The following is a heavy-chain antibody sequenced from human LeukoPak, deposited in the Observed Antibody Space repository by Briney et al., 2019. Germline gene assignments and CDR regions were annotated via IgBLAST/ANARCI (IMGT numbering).Heavy chain of an antibody. CDR1: GGSFSGYY. D-gene: IGHD6-19*01. CDR3: ARQGDDIAVAGHNWFDP. Sequence: SETLSLTCAVYGGSFSGYYWSWIRQPPGKGLEWLGEINHSGSTNYNPSLKSRVTISVDTSKNQFSLKLSSVTAADTAVYYCARQGDDIAVAGHNWFDPWGQGTLVTVSS. CDR2: INHSGST. J-gene: IGHJ5*02. V-gene: IGHV4-34*01.